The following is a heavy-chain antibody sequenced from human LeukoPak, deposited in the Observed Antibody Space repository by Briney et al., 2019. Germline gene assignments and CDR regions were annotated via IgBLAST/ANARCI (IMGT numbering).Heavy chain of an antibody. Sequence: ASVKVSCKASGYTFTGYYMNWVRQAPGQGLEWMGWINPNSGGTNYAQKFQGRVTMTRDTSISTAYMELSRLRSDDTAVYYCARDAIEYCSSTSCSGPYYYYMDVWGKGTTVTVSS. CDR1: GYTFTGYY. V-gene: IGHV1-2*02. J-gene: IGHJ6*03. CDR2: INPNSGGT. CDR3: ARDAIEYCSSTSCSGPYYYYMDV. D-gene: IGHD2-2*01.